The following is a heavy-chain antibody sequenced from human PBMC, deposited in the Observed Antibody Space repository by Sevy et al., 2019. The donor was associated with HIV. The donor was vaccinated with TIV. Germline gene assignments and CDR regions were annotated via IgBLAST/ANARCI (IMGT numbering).Heavy chain of an antibody. J-gene: IGHJ3*01. CDR3: ARDPDPVPGVAFDV. CDR2: INQDGGQK. CDR1: GSSFGIHW. V-gene: IGHV3-7*01. Sequence: GGSLRLSCVASGSSFGIHWMSWVRQAPGKGLEWVAKINQDGGQKYYEDSVKGRFTISRDNAKSSLYLQMNSLRVEDMALYYCARDPDPVPGVAFDVWGQRTMVTVSS.